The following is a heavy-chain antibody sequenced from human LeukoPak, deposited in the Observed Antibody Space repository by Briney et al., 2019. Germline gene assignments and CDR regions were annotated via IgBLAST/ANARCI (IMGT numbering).Heavy chain of an antibody. CDR3: ARGGVCSSTSCYPFDY. J-gene: IGHJ4*02. CDR2: IKQDGSEK. Sequence: GGSLRLSCAASGFTFSSYWMSWVRQAPGKGLEWVANIKQDGSEKYYVDSVKGRFTISRDNAKNSLYLQMNSLRAEDTTVYYCARGGVCSSTSCYPFDYWGQGTLVTVSS. V-gene: IGHV3-7*01. D-gene: IGHD2-2*01. CDR1: GFTFSSYW.